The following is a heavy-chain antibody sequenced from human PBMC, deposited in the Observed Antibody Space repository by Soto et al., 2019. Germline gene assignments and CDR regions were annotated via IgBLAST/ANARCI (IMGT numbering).Heavy chain of an antibody. D-gene: IGHD3-3*01. J-gene: IGHJ4*02. CDR3: ATAKTFSRPWSGNQLDY. CDR2: VYPGDYDT. Sequence: EVQLVQSRAEVKRSGESLKISCKGYGYNFISYWITWVRQMPGKGLEWMGIVYPGDYDTRYSPSFQGQVTISVDNSISTAYLQWSSLKASDTAMYYCATAKTFSRPWSGNQLDYWGPGTLVTVSS. CDR1: GYNFISYW. V-gene: IGHV5-51*03.